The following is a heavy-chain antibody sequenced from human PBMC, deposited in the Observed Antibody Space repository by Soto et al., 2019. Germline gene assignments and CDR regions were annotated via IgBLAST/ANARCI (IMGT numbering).Heavy chain of an antibody. CDR2: ISYDGSNK. D-gene: IGHD3-3*01. V-gene: IGHV3-30-3*01. Sequence: GGSLRLSCAASGFTFSSYAMHWVRQAPGKGLEWVAVISYDGSNKYYADSVKGRFTISRDNSKNTLYLQMNSLRAEDTAVYYCAREITIFGVVIIDYWGQRTLVTVSS. CDR1: GFTFSSYA. CDR3: AREITIFGVVIIDY. J-gene: IGHJ4*02.